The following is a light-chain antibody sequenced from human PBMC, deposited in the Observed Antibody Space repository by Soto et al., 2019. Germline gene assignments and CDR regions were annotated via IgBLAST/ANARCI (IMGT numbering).Light chain of an antibody. J-gene: IGKJ4*01. Sequence: QLTQSPSSLSASVGDRVTITCRASQGISRYLAWYQQKPGKVPKLLISEASTLESGVPSRFSGGGFGTDFTLTISSLQPEDFAIYYCQQIYGYPLTFGGGTKVEIK. V-gene: IGKV1-9*01. CDR2: EAS. CDR3: QQIYGYPLT. CDR1: QGISRY.